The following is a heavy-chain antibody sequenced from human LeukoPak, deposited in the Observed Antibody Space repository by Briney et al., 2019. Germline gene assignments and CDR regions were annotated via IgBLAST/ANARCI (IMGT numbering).Heavy chain of an antibody. V-gene: IGHV3-23*01. Sequence: GGSLRLSCAASGFTFSSYVMSWVRQAPGKGLEWVSVIGTSGSTTYYADSVKGRFTISRDNPKNTLYLQMSSLRAEDTAVYYCAKLVSTRYGEDWGQGTLVTVSS. J-gene: IGHJ4*02. CDR3: AKLVSTRYGED. CDR1: GFTFSSYV. CDR2: IGTSGSTT. D-gene: IGHD3-10*01.